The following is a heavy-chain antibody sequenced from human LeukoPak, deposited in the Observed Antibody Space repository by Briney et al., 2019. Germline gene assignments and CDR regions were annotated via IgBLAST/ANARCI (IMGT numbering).Heavy chain of an antibody. CDR3: AKQLGYCSDGSCYFPY. V-gene: IGHV3-23*01. Sequence: GGSLRLSCTASGFTFSGYSMNWIRQAPGKGLEWVSAISNNGGYTYYADSVQGRFTISRDNSKSTLCLQMNSLRAEDTAVYYCAKQLGYCSDGSCYFPYWGQGTLVTVSS. CDR2: ISNNGGYT. D-gene: IGHD2-15*01. J-gene: IGHJ4*02. CDR1: GFTFSGYS.